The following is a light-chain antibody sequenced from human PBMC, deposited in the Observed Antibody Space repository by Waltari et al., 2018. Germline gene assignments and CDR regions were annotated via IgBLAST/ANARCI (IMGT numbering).Light chain of an antibody. Sequence: DVVMTQSPLSLPVTPGEQASISCRSSQSLLDTNGDNYLDWYLQKPGQSPQLLIYLGSNRASGVPDRFSGSGSGTDFTLKVSRVEAEDVGIYYCMQTLQTPRAFGPGTKVDIK. CDR1: QSLLDTNGDNY. CDR3: MQTLQTPRA. CDR2: LGS. V-gene: IGKV2-28*01. J-gene: IGKJ3*01.